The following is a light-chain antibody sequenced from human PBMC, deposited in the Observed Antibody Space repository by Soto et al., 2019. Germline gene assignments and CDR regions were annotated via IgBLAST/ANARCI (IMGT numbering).Light chain of an antibody. CDR1: SSDVGGYNY. V-gene: IGLV2-14*03. Sequence: QSALTQPASVSGSPGQSITISCTGTSSDVGGYNYVSWYQQHPGKAPKVMIFDVSNRPSGVSNRFSGSKSGNTASLTISGLPAEDYADYYCCSYSSSSTYVFGPGTKLTVL. CDR3: CSYSSSSTYV. J-gene: IGLJ1*01. CDR2: DVS.